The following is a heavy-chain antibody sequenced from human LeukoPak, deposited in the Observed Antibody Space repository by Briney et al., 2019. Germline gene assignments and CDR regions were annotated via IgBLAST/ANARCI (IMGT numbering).Heavy chain of an antibody. D-gene: IGHD1-26*01. CDR2: IKQDGSEK. J-gene: IGHJ4*02. CDR1: GFTFSSYW. CDR3: ARPRGSYHTSFDY. V-gene: IGHV3-7*01. Sequence: GGSLRLSCAASGFTFSSYWMSWVRQAPGKGLEWVANIKQDGSEKYYVDSVKGRFTISRDNAKNSLYLQMNSLRAEDTAVYYCARPRGSYHTSFDYWGQGTLVTVSS.